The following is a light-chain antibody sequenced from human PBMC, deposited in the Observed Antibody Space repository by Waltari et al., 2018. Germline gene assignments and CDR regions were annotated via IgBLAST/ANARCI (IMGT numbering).Light chain of an antibody. CDR2: DVS. CDR3: SSYTSSDTYV. J-gene: IGLJ1*01. V-gene: IGLV2-14*03. CDR1: SSDVGGYNS. Sequence: QSALTQPASVSGSPGQSITISCTGTSSDVGGYNSVSWYQQPPVKAPKLMIYDVSNRPSGVSNRFFGSKFGNTASLTISGLQAEDEADYYCSSYTSSDTYVFGTGTKVTVL.